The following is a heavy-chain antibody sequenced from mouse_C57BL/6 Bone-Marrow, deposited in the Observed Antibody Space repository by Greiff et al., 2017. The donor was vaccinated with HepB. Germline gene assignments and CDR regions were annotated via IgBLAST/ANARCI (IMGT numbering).Heavy chain of an antibody. CDR3: ASTGGYGYDLYYFDY. D-gene: IGHD2-2*01. V-gene: IGHV1-76*01. CDR2: IYPGSGNT. CDR1: GYTFTDYY. J-gene: IGHJ2*01. Sequence: QVHVKQSGAELVRPGASVKLSCKASGYTFTDYYINWVKQRPGQGLEWIARIYPGSGNTYYNEKFKGKATLTAEKSSSTAYMQLSSLTSEDSAVYFCASTGGYGYDLYYFDYWGQGTTLTVSS.